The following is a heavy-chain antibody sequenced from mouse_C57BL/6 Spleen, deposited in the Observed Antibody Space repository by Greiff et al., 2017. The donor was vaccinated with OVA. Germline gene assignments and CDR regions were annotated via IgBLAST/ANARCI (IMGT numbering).Heavy chain of an antibody. Sequence: EVKLVESGGGLVQPGGSLKLSCAASGFTFSDYYMYWVRQTPEKRLEWVAYISNGGGSTYYPDTVKGRFTISRDNAKNTLYLQMSRLKSEDTAMYYCARPCYDYDSAWFAYWGQGTLVTVSA. CDR1: GFTFSDYY. V-gene: IGHV5-12*01. J-gene: IGHJ3*01. D-gene: IGHD2-4*01. CDR3: ARPCYDYDSAWFAY. CDR2: ISNGGGST.